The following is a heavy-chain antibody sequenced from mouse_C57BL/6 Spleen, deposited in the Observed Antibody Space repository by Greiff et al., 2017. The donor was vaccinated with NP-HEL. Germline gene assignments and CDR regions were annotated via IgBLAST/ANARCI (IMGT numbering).Heavy chain of an antibody. D-gene: IGHD1-1*01. CDR3: ARGDYGSFFDC. V-gene: IGHV1-80*01. CDR2: IYPGDGDT. CDR1: GYAFSSYW. Sequence: QVQLQQSGAELVKPGASVKISCKASGYAFSSYWMNWVKQRPGKGLEWIGQIYPGDGDTNYNGKFKGKATLTADKSSSTAYMQLSSLTSEDSAVYFCARGDYGSFFDCWGKGTTLTVSS. J-gene: IGHJ2*01.